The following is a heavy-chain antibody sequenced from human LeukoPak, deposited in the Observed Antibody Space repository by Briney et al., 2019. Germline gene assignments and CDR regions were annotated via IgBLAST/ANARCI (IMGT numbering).Heavy chain of an antibody. CDR1: GGSISSYY. V-gene: IGHV4-4*07. J-gene: IGHJ4*02. CDR3: ATTRVGFSYFDY. D-gene: IGHD1-26*01. Sequence: SETLSLTCTVSGGSISSYYWSWIRQPAGKGLEWIGRIYTSGSTNYNPSLKSRVTISVDKSKNQFSLKLSSVTAADTAVYYRATTRVGFSYFDYWGQGTLVTVSS. CDR2: IYTSGST.